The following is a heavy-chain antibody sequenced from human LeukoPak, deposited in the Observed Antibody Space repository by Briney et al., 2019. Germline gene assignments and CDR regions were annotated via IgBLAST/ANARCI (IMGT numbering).Heavy chain of an antibody. V-gene: IGHV1-69*04. J-gene: IGHJ6*02. CDR1: GGTFSSYA. Sequence: ASVKVSCKASGGTFSSYAISWVRQAPGRGLEWMGRIIPIFGIANYAQKFQGRVTITADKSTSTAYMELGSLRSEDTAVYYCARDKAPYYYGMDVWGQGTTVTVSS. CDR3: ARDKAPYYYGMDV. CDR2: IIPIFGIA.